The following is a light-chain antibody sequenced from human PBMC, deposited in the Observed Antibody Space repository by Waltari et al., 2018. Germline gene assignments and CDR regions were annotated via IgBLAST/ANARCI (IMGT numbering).Light chain of an antibody. CDR3: CSYVRDITWV. J-gene: IGLJ3*02. CDR2: EGT. Sequence: QSALTQPASVSGSPGQSITISCTGTSSDVGSYNLVSWYQHHPGKAPKLMIYEGTQRPSVVSDRFSGSKSGDTACLTISGLQAEDEADYYCCSYVRDITWVFGGGTKLTVL. CDR1: SSDVGSYNL. V-gene: IGLV2-23*01.